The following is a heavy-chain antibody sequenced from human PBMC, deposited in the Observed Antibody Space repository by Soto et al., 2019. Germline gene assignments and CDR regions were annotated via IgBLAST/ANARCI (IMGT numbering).Heavy chain of an antibody. CDR2: ISYDGSNK. Sequence: GGSLRLSCAAPGFTFSSYAMHWVRQAPGKGLEWVAVISYDGSNKYYADSVKGRFTISRDNSKNTLYLQMNSLRAEDTAVYYCARWKGATKAFDYWGQGTLVTVSS. J-gene: IGHJ4*02. D-gene: IGHD1-26*01. CDR1: GFTFSSYA. V-gene: IGHV3-30-3*01. CDR3: ARWKGATKAFDY.